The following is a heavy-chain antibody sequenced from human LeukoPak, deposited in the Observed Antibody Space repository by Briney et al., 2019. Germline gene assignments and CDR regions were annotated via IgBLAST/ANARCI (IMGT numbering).Heavy chain of an antibody. D-gene: IGHD2-15*01. CDR3: ARHSGGQTLYYFDY. CDR2: IYYSGNT. V-gene: IGHV4-39*01. Sequence: SETLSLTCTVSGGSISGSSYYWGWIRQPPGKGLEWIGSIYYSGNTYYNPSLKSRVTISVDTSKNQLSLKLSSVTAADTAVYYCARHSGGQTLYYFDYWGQGTLVTVSS. J-gene: IGHJ4*02. CDR1: GGSISGSSYY.